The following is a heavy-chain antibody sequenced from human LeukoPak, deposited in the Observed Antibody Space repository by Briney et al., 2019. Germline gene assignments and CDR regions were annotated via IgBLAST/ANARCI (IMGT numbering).Heavy chain of an antibody. CDR3: ARDDYSDSPTYYNGMDV. CDR2: MSGIGGFV. V-gene: IGHV3-21*01. J-gene: IGHJ6*02. Sequence: PGGSLRLSCAASGFTFSAYTMNWVRQAPGKGLEWVSYMSGIGGFVHYADSVKGRFTISRDNAKSSLYLQMNSLRAEDTAVYFCARDDYSDSPTYYNGMDVWGQGTAVTVSS. D-gene: IGHD4-11*01. CDR1: GFTFSAYT.